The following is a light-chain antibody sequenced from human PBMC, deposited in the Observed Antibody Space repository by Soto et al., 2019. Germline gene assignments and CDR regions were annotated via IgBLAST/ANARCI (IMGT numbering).Light chain of an antibody. CDR3: QQYNNWPPS. V-gene: IGKV3-15*01. J-gene: IGKJ1*01. CDR1: QSVSGN. CDR2: GAS. Sequence: EIVMTQSPATLSVSPGERATLSCRASQSVSGNLAWYQQKPGQAPRRLIYGASTRATGIPARFSGSGSGTESTLTISSLQSEDFAVYYCQQYNNWPPSFGQGTKVEIQ.